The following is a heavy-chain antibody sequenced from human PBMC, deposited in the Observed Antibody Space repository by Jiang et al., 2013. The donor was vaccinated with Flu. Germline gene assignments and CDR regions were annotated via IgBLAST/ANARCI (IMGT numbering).Heavy chain of an antibody. J-gene: IGHJ6*02. V-gene: IGHV4-34*01. Sequence: LLKPSETLSLTCAASGESFSDYSWSWIRQSPGQGLEWIGEINHRGRTTSNPSLKSRVTLSLDTSKKHFSLRLDSVTAADTAVYFCARGRYYGSGSLIYQNFYDGLDVWGQGTTVTVSS. CDR1: GESFSDYS. CDR3: ARGRYYGSGSLIYQNFYDGLDV. D-gene: IGHD3-10*01. CDR2: INHRGRT.